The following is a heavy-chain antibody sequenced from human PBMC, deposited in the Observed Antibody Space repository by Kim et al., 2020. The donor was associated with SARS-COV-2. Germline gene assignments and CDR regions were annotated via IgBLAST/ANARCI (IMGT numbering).Heavy chain of an antibody. CDR2: MFHSGST. CDR1: GGSINSGSIY. J-gene: IGHJ4*02. V-gene: IGHV4-39*01. CDR3: WRHIPGGYNLYYFDF. D-gene: IGHD1-26*01. Sequence: SETLSLTCTVSGGSINSGSIYWGWSRQPPGKGLEWIRSMFHSGSTFYHPSLKSRVTISADATKNQFSQKPISVTAADTAVYYCWRHIPGGYNLYYFDFWGRGSLVIVSS.